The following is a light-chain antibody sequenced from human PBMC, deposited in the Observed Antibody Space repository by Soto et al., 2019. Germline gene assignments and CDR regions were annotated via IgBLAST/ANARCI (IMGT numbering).Light chain of an antibody. CDR1: QSVRSSF. J-gene: IGKJ2*01. CDR2: DAS. V-gene: IGKV3-20*01. CDR3: QQYGSSPYI. Sequence: EIVLTQSPDSLSLSPGERATLSCRASQSVRSSFLAWYHQKPGQAPRLLISDASSRATGIPDRFSGSGSGTDFTLTISRLEPEDFAVYYCQQYGSSPYIFGQGTKLEIK.